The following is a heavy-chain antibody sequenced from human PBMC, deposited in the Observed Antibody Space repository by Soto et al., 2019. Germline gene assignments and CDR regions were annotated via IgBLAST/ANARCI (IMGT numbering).Heavy chain of an antibody. D-gene: IGHD6-19*01. CDR3: AKALYSSTYSRGMDV. CDR1: GFSFGSYS. V-gene: IGHV3-23*01. CDR2: IGGDAVTT. Sequence: SWGSLRLSCAASGFSFGSYSMTWVRQAPGKGLEWVSVIGGDAVTTYYADSVKGRFTVSRDNSKNTVHLQMNSLRAEDTAVYYCAKALYSSTYSRGMDVWGQGTTVTVSS. J-gene: IGHJ6*02.